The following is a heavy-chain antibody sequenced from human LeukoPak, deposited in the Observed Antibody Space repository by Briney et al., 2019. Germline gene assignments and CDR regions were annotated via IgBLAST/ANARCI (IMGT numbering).Heavy chain of an antibody. J-gene: IGHJ6*02. Sequence: GGSLRLSCAASGFTFSSYAVHWVRQAPGKGLEWVAVISYDGSNKYYADSVKGRFTISRDNSKNTLYLQMNSLRAEDTAVYHCARDTAVERWLQSHYYYGMGVWGQGTTVTVSS. CDR2: ISYDGSNK. CDR3: ARDTAVERWLQSHYYYGMGV. CDR1: GFTFSSYA. D-gene: IGHD5-24*01. V-gene: IGHV3-30-3*01.